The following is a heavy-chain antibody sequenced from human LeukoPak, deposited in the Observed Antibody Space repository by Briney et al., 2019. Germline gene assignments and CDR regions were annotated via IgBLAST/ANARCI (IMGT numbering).Heavy chain of an antibody. V-gene: IGHV4-61*02. CDR3: ARDIHTSDWTKFDY. J-gene: IGHJ4*02. D-gene: IGHD6-19*01. CDR1: GGSISSSTYY. Sequence: SETLSLTCNVSGGSISSSTYYWSWIPQPAGKGLEWIGRIYSSGRTNYNPSLKSRVTISVDTSKNQFSLNLSSVTAADTAVYYCARDIHTSDWTKFDYWGQGTSVTVSS. CDR2: IYSSGRT.